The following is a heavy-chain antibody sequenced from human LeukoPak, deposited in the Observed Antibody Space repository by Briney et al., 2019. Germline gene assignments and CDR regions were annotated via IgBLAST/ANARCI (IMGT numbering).Heavy chain of an antibody. CDR1: GGSISSGGYY. CDR2: IYYSGST. CDR3: ARHQWVPAFDI. D-gene: IGHD1-26*01. V-gene: IGHV4-61*09. J-gene: IGHJ3*02. Sequence: SQTLSLTCTVSGGSISSGGYYWSWIRQPPGKGLERIGHIYYSGSTNYNPSLKSRVTISVDTSKNQFSLKLSSVTAADTAVYYCARHQWVPAFDIWGQGTMVTVSS.